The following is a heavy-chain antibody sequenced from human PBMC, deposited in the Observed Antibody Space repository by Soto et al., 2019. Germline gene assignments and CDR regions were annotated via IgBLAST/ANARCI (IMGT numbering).Heavy chain of an antibody. Sequence: ASVKVSCKASGYTFTSYDINWVRQATGQGLEWMGWMNPNSGNTGYAQKFQGQVTISADKSISTAYLQWSSLKASDTAMYYCARPENWDYPYYFDYWGQGTLVTVSS. CDR2: MNPNSGNT. D-gene: IGHD1-7*01. CDR3: ARPENWDYPYYFDY. CDR1: GYTFTSYD. V-gene: IGHV1-8*01. J-gene: IGHJ4*02.